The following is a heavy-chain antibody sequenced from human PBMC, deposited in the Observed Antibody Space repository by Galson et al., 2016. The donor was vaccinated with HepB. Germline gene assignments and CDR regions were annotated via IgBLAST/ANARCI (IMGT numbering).Heavy chain of an antibody. CDR2: ISGRSSSL. Sequence: SLRLSCAASGFDFGDYTMNWVRQAPGKGLEWVASISGRSSSLFYADSVEGRFTISRDNANNSVSLQMDSLRPEDTAVYYCAKLNRVDQGLYWGQGTLVIVSS. V-gene: IGHV3-21*06. J-gene: IGHJ4*02. CDR1: GFDFGDYT. CDR3: AKLNRVDQGLY. D-gene: IGHD1-14*01.